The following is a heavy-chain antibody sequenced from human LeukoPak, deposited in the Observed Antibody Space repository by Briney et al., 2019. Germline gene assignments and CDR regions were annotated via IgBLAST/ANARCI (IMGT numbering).Heavy chain of an antibody. Sequence: ASVKVSCKASGYTFTGYYMHWVRQAPGQGLEWMGWINPNSGGTNYAQKFQGRVTMTRDTFISTAYMELSRLRSDDTAVYYCAREVVGATSPNFDYWGQGTLVTVSS. V-gene: IGHV1-2*02. CDR2: INPNSGGT. CDR3: AREVVGATSPNFDY. D-gene: IGHD1-26*01. J-gene: IGHJ4*02. CDR1: GYTFTGYY.